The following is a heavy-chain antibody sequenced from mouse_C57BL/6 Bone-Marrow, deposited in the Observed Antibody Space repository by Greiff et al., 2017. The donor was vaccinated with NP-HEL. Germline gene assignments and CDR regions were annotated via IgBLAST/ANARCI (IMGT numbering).Heavy chain of an antibody. V-gene: IGHV1-80*01. J-gene: IGHJ2*01. CDR1: GYAFSSYW. D-gene: IGHD2-1*01. CDR2: IYPGDGDT. Sequence: VKLMESGAELVKPGASVKISCKASGYAFSSYWMNWVKQRPGKGLEWIGQIYPGDGDTNYNGKFKGKATLTADKSSSTAYMQLSSLTSEDSAVYFCARYGNCYFDYWGQGTTLTVSS. CDR3: ARYGNCYFDY.